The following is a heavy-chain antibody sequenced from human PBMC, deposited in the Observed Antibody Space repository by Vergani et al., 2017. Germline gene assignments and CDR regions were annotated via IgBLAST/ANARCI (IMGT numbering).Heavy chain of an antibody. CDR2: IITIFGTA. CDR1: GGTFSSYA. J-gene: IGHJ5*02. V-gene: IGHV1-69*01. CDR3: ARGRCSSTSCYNFWFDP. D-gene: IGHD2-2*02. Sequence: QVQLVQSGAEVKKPGSSVKVSCKASGGTFSSYAISWVRQAPGQGLEWMGGIITIFGTANYAQKFQGRVTITADESTSTAYMELSSLRSEDTAVYYCARGRCSSTSCYNFWFDPWGQGTLVTVSS.